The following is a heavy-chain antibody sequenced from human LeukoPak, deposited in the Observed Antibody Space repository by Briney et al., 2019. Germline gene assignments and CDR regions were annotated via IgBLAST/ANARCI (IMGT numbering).Heavy chain of an antibody. V-gene: IGHV3-15*01. CDR2: IKSKTDGGTT. Sequence: GGSLRLSCAASGFTFSNAWMSWVRQAPGKGLEWVGRIKSKTDGGTTDYAAPVKGRFTISRDDSKNTLYLQMNSLKTEDTAVYYCTTDYYYDSSGYWNYYYYYGMDVWGQGTTVTVSS. CDR3: TTDYYYDSSGYWNYYYYYGMDV. CDR1: GFTFSNAW. J-gene: IGHJ6*02. D-gene: IGHD3-22*01.